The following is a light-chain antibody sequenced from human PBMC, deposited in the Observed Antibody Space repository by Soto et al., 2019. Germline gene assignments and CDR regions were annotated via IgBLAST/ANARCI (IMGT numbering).Light chain of an antibody. Sequence: EIVMTQSPATLSVSPGERATLSCRASQSVSSNLAWYQQKPGQAPRLLIYGASTRATGIPASFSGSGSGTEFTLTISSLQSEDFAVYYSQQYNNWPLTFGGVTKVEIK. CDR3: QQYNNWPLT. CDR2: GAS. V-gene: IGKV3-15*01. J-gene: IGKJ4*01. CDR1: QSVSSN.